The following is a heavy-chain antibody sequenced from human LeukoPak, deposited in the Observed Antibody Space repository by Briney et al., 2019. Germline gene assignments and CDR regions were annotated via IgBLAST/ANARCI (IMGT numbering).Heavy chain of an antibody. CDR3: ARGQGDYYGSGSYYNFDY. Sequence: SVKVSCKASGGTFSSYAISWVRQAPGQGLEWMGRIIPIFGTANYAQKFQGRVTITPDESTSTAYMELSSLRSEDTAVYYCARGQGDYYGSGSYYNFDYWGQGTLVTVSS. CDR1: GGTFSSYA. D-gene: IGHD3-10*01. V-gene: IGHV1-69*13. CDR2: IIPIFGTA. J-gene: IGHJ4*02.